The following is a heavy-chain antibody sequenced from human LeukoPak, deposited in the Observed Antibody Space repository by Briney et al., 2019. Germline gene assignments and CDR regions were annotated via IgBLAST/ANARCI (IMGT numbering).Heavy chain of an antibody. CDR1: GFTFSSYG. CDR3: AKDQGTVVVVAAALGY. J-gene: IGHJ4*02. CDR2: ISYDGSNK. D-gene: IGHD2-15*01. V-gene: IGHV3-30*18. Sequence: GSLRLSCAASGFTFSSYGMHWVRQAPGKGLEWVAVISYDGSNKYYADSVKGRFTISRDNSKNTLYLQMNSLRAEDTAVYYCAKDQGTVVVVAAALGYWGQGTLVTVSS.